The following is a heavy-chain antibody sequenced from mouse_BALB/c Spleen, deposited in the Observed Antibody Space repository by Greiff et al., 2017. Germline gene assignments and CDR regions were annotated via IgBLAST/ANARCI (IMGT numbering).Heavy chain of an antibody. Sequence: EVKLMESGGGLVKPGGSLKLSCAASGFTFSSYSMSWVRQTPEKRLEWVASISSGGSTYYPDSVKGRFTISRDNARNILYLQMSSRRSEDTAMYYCARLYDGYAMDYWGQGTSVTVSS. CDR3: ARLYDGYAMDY. CDR1: GFTFSSYS. CDR2: ISSGGST. D-gene: IGHD2-14*01. V-gene: IGHV5-6-5*01. J-gene: IGHJ4*01.